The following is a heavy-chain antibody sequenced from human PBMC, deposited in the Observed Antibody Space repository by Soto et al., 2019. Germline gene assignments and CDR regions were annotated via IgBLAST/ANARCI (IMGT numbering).Heavy chain of an antibody. CDR2: IYHSGST. D-gene: IGHD3-10*01. CDR3: ARDQAGSPFRY. CDR1: GGSIRSTNW. J-gene: IGHJ4*02. Sequence: QVQLQESGPGLVKPSATLSLTCTVSGGSIRSTNWWSWVRQPPGKGLEWVGEIYHSGSTNYNPSLKSRVTISVDKSKNQFSLTLNSVTAADTAVYYCARDQAGSPFRYWGRGTLVNVSS. V-gene: IGHV4-4*02.